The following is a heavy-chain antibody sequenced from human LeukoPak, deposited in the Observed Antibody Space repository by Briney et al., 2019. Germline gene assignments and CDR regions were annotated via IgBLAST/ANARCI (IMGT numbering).Heavy chain of an antibody. CDR1: GGSISSYY. Sequence: SETLSLTCTVSGGSISSYYWSWIRQPPGKGLEWIGYIYYSGSTNYNPSLKSRVTISVDTSKNQFSLKLSSVTAADTAVYYCARVDQLPYNWFDPWGQGTLVTVSS. J-gene: IGHJ5*02. CDR2: IYYSGST. CDR3: ARVDQLPYNWFDP. D-gene: IGHD2-2*01. V-gene: IGHV4-59*01.